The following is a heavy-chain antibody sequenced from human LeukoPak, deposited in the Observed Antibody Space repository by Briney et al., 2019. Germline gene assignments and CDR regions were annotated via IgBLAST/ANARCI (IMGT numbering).Heavy chain of an antibody. D-gene: IGHD1-26*01. CDR3: TVGATGGDY. Sequence: PGGSLRLSCAASGFTFSSYGMHWVRQAPGKGLEWVAVISYDGSNEYYADSVKGRFTISRDNSKNTLYLQMNSLRAEDTAVYYCTVGATGGDYWGQGTLVTVSS. V-gene: IGHV3-30*03. J-gene: IGHJ4*02. CDR1: GFTFSSYG. CDR2: ISYDGSNE.